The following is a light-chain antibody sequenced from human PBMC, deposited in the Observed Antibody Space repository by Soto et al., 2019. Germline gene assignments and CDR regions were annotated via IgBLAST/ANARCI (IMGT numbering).Light chain of an antibody. CDR3: QQDGSSPLT. Sequence: IGLTKSLGTLSLSPGERATLSCRASQSVSSSYLAWYQQKPGQAPRLLIYGASGRATGLPDRFSGSGSGTDFTLTISRLEPEDFAVYYCQQDGSSPLTFGGGTKVDIK. J-gene: IGKJ4*01. V-gene: IGKV3-20*01. CDR2: GAS. CDR1: QSVSSSY.